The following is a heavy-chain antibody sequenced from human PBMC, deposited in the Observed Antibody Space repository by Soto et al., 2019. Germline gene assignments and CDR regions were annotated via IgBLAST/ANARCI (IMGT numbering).Heavy chain of an antibody. CDR3: AREYSSSWHYWFDP. D-gene: IGHD6-13*01. Sequence: PGGSLRLSCAASGFTFSSYWMSWVRQAPGKGLEWVANIKQDGSEKYYVDSVKGRFTISRDNAKNSLYLQMNSLRDEDTAVYYCAREYSSSWHYWFDPWGQGTLVSVSS. CDR2: IKQDGSEK. CDR1: GFTFSSYW. V-gene: IGHV3-7*03. J-gene: IGHJ5*02.